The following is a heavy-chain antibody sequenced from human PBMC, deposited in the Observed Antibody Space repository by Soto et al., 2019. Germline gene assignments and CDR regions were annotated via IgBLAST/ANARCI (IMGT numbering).Heavy chain of an antibody. CDR2: ISSSSSYI. Sequence: EVQLVESGGGLVKPGGSLRLSCAASGFTFSSYSMNWVRQAPGKGLEWVSSISSSSSYIYYADSVKGRFTISRDNAKNLLYLQMNSLRAEDTAVYYCARVGGYYYYYMDVWGKGTTVTVSS. CDR3: ARVGGYYYYYMDV. V-gene: IGHV3-21*01. J-gene: IGHJ6*03. D-gene: IGHD2-15*01. CDR1: GFTFSSYS.